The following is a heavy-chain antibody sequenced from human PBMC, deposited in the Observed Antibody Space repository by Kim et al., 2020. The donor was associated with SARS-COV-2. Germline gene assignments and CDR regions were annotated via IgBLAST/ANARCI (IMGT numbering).Heavy chain of an antibody. CDR1: GFTFHNFA. D-gene: IGHD2-15*01. CDR2: ISWNSALI. CDR3: AKGGKVHRFFYSLDY. V-gene: IGHV3-9*01. J-gene: IGHJ4*02. Sequence: GGSLRLSCAASGFTFHNFAIHWVRQAPGKGLEWVSGISWNSALICYADSVKGRFTISRDNTKNSLYLEMNNLRPEDTALYHCAKGGKVHRFFYSLDYWGQGTPVTVSS.